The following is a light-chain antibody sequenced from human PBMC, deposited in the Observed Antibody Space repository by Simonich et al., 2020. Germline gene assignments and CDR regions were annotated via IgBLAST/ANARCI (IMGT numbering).Light chain of an antibody. CDR2: DVR. CDR1: SSDVGGYNY. J-gene: IGLJ3*02. V-gene: IGLV2-11*01. Sequence: QSALTQPRSVSGSPGQSVTISCTGTSSDVGGYNYVSWYQQHPGKAPKLMIYDVRQRPSGFPVRFSGSKSGNTASLTISGLQAEDEADYYCCSYAGSYSWVFGGGTKLTVL. CDR3: CSYAGSYSWV.